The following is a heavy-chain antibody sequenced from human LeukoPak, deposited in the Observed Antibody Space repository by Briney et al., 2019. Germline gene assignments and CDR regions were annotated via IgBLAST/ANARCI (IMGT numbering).Heavy chain of an antibody. CDR2: INPSSGGT. CDR1: GYTFTSYY. J-gene: IGHJ4*02. CDR3: AREIRPIYDFDY. Sequence: GASVKVSCKASGYTFTSYYMHWVRQAPRQRLEWMGWINPSSGGTNYAQKFQGRVTMTRDTSISPAYVELSRLRSDDTAVYYCAREIRPIYDFDYWGQGTLVTVSS. V-gene: IGHV1-2*02. D-gene: IGHD5/OR15-5a*01.